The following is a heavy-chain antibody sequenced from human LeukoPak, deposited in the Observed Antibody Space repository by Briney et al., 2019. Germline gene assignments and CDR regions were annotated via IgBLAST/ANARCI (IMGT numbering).Heavy chain of an antibody. CDR1: GFTFSSYS. Sequence: PGGSLRLSCAASGFTFSSYSMNWVRQAPGKGLEWVSSISSSSSYIYYADSVKGRFTISRDNAKNSLYLQMNSLRAEDTAVYYCARHRSGYCSSTSCSIDYWGQGTLVTVSS. J-gene: IGHJ4*02. V-gene: IGHV3-21*01. CDR3: ARHRSGYCSSTSCSIDY. D-gene: IGHD2-2*01. CDR2: ISSSSSYI.